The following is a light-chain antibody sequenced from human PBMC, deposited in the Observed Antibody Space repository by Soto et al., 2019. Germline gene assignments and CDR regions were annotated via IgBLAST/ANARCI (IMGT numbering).Light chain of an antibody. Sequence: QSVLTQPPSASGTPGQRVTVSCSGSSSNIGSNYVYWYQQLPGTAPKLLISRNNQRPSGVPDRFSGSRSGTSAFLAISGLRSEDEADYYCAARDDSLSGWVFGGGTKLTVL. V-gene: IGLV1-47*01. CDR2: RNN. J-gene: IGLJ3*02. CDR1: SSNIGSNY. CDR3: AARDDSLSGWV.